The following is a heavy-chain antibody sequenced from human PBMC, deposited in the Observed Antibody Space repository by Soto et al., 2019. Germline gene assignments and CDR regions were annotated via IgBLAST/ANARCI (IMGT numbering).Heavy chain of an antibody. Sequence: EVQLVESGGGLVKPGGSLRLSCAASGFTFSSYSMNWVRQAPGKGLEWVSSISSSSSYIYYADSVKGRFTIPRDNAKNSLYLQMNSLRAEDTAVYYCASGLTYYDFWSGVDYWGQGTLVTVSS. J-gene: IGHJ4*02. CDR2: ISSSSSYI. CDR1: GFTFSSYS. CDR3: ASGLTYYDFWSGVDY. D-gene: IGHD3-3*01. V-gene: IGHV3-21*01.